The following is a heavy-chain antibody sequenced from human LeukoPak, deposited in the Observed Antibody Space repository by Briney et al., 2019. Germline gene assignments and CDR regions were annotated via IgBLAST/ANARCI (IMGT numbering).Heavy chain of an antibody. Sequence: SETLSLTCTISSYSISSGYYWSWIRQPPGKGLEWIGYIYYSGSTNYNPSLKSRVTISVDTSKNQFSLKLSSVTAADTAVYYCAREGVGVTPDYWGQGTLVTVSS. CDR1: SYSISSGYY. CDR3: AREGVGVTPDY. D-gene: IGHD1-26*01. V-gene: IGHV4-61*01. CDR2: IYYSGST. J-gene: IGHJ4*02.